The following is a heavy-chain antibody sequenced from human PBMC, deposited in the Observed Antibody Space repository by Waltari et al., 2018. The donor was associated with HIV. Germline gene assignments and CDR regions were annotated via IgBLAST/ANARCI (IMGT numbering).Heavy chain of an antibody. CDR3: ARDQTGYGDYYYYGMDV. CDR1: GFTVSSNY. Sequence: EVQLVESGGGLIQPGGSLRLSCAASGFTVSSNYMSWVRQAPGKGLEWVSVIYSGGSTYYADSGKGRFTISRDNSKNTLYLQMNSLRAEDTAVYYCARDQTGYGDYYYYGMDVWGQGTTVTVSS. V-gene: IGHV3-53*01. J-gene: IGHJ6*02. D-gene: IGHD4-17*01. CDR2: IYSGGST.